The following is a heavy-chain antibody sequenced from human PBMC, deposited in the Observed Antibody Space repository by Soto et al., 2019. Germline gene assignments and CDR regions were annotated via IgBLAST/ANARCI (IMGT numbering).Heavy chain of an antibody. Sequence: GGSLRLSCSASGFTFSSYAMHWVRQAPGKGLEYVSAISSNGGSTYYADSVKGRFTISRDNSKNTLYLQMSSLRAEDTAVYYCVNGKSIEFFDYWGQGTLVTVSS. J-gene: IGHJ4*02. CDR2: ISSNGGST. CDR3: VNGKSIEFFDY. V-gene: IGHV3-64D*08. D-gene: IGHD1-26*01. CDR1: GFTFSSYA.